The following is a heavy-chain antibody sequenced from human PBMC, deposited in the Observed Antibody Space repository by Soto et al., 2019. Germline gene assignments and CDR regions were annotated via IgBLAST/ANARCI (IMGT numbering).Heavy chain of an antibody. CDR3: ERESGVATPTLDYYSFYMDV. CDR2: INPNGGVT. CDR1: GDSFNDYY. D-gene: IGHD5-12*01. J-gene: IGHJ6*03. V-gene: IGHV1-2*04. Sequence: QVQLVQSGAEVRKPGASVTVSCRSSGDSFNDYYIHWVRQAPGQGFEWMGWINPNGGVTKYAQKFQCWVSMTRETYIRTVYMQLSRLRSDDTAVYYWERESGVATPTLDYYSFYMDVWGTGTTVTVSS.